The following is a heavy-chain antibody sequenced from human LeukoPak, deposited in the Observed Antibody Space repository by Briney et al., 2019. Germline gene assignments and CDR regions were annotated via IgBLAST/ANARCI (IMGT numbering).Heavy chain of an antibody. CDR2: IYTGGST. CDR1: GFAVSSKY. V-gene: IGHV3-66*01. D-gene: IGHD1-14*01. J-gene: IGHJ3*02. Sequence: GGSLRLSCVASGFAVSSKYMSWIRQAPGKGLGWVSVIYTGGSTHYPDSVMGRFTISRDDSKNTASLQMNSLRAEDTAVYYCARNLGTLATGGVALDIWGQGTMVTVAS. CDR3: ARNLGTLATGGVALDI.